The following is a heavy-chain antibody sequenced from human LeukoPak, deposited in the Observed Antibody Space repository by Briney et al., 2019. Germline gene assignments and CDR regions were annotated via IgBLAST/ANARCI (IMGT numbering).Heavy chain of an antibody. CDR2: ISGSGGST. J-gene: IGHJ6*02. D-gene: IGHD1-26*01. V-gene: IGHV3-23*01. CDR1: GFTFSSYA. Sequence: GGSLRLSCAASGFTFSSYAMSWVRQAPGKGLEWVSAISGSGGSTYYADSVKGRFTISRHNSKNTLYLQMNSLRAEDTAVYYCAGVGATNYYYYGMDVWGQGTTVTVSS. CDR3: AGVGATNYYYYGMDV.